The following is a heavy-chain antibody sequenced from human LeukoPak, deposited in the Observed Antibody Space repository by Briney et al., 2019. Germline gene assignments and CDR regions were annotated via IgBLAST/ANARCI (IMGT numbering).Heavy chain of an antibody. J-gene: IGHJ4*02. V-gene: IGHV3-23*01. Sequence: PGGSLRLSCAASGFTFGSYAMSWVRQAPGKGLEWVSAISGSGGSTYYADSVKGRFTISRDNSKNTLYLQMNSLRAEDAAVYYCAKFPPDIVVVPAAFDYWGQGTLVTVSS. CDR1: GFTFGSYA. CDR2: ISGSGGST. CDR3: AKFPPDIVVVPAAFDY. D-gene: IGHD2-2*01.